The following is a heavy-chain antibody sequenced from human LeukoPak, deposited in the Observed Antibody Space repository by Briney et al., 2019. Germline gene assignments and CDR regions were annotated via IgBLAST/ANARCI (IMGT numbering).Heavy chain of an antibody. D-gene: IGHD3-3*01. CDR1: GGSFSGYY. CDR3: ATRPFWSGYCHFDY. J-gene: IGHJ4*02. CDR2: INHSGST. V-gene: IGHV4-34*01. Sequence: SETLSLTCAVYGGSFSGYYWSWIRQPPGKGLEWIGEINHSGSTNYNPSLKSRVTISVDTSKNQFSLKLSSVTAADTAVYYCATRPFWSGYCHFDYWDQGTLVTVSS.